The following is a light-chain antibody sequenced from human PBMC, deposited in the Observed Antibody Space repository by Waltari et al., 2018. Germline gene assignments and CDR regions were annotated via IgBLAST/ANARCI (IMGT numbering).Light chain of an antibody. CDR2: TND. CDR3: AAWDDSLNVWL. J-gene: IGLJ3*02. CDR1: SSNVEGNA. V-gene: IGLV1-44*01. Sequence: QSVLTQPPSASGTPGPRVTISCLGSSSNVEGNAVSWFQQLPGTAPKLLIYTNDQRPSGVPDRFSGSKSGTSASLAISGLQSEDEAVYYCAAWDDSLNVWLFGGGTKVTAL.